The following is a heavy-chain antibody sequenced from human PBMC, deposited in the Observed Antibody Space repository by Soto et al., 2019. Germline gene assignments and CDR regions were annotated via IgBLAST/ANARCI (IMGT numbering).Heavy chain of an antibody. CDR3: ARRYGSAFDY. CDR1: GGSISSYY. J-gene: IGHJ4*02. CDR2: IYYSGST. D-gene: IGHD3-10*01. Sequence: PSETLSLTCTVSGGSISSYYWSWIRQPPGKGLEWIGYIYYSGSTNYNPSLKSRVTISVDTSKNQFSLKLSSVTAADTAVYYCARRYGSAFDYWGQGTLVTVSS. V-gene: IGHV4-59*08.